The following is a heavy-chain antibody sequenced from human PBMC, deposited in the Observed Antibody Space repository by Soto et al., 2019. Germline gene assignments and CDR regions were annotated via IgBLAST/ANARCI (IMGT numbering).Heavy chain of an antibody. J-gene: IGHJ6*02. CDR1: GGSISRYY. CDR2: MYNTGST. Sequence: SETLSLTCTVSGGSISRYYWSWIRQPPGKGLEWIGYMYNTGSTVYNPSFKSRVTISVDTSKNQFSLKLNSVTAADTAVYYLAGLLRHNCYGMDVWGQGTTVTVSS. V-gene: IGHV4-59*12. D-gene: IGHD2-2*01. CDR3: AGLLRHNCYGMDV.